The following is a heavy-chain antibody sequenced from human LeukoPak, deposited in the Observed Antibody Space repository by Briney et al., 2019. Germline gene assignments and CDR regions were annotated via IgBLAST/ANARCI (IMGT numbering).Heavy chain of an antibody. CDR3: APLGYCSGGSCSLDY. CDR2: ISSGSGTI. D-gene: IGHD2-15*01. J-gene: IGHJ4*02. Sequence: GGSLRLSCACSGVTFSSYGMDWVRQAPGKGLEWVSYISSGSGTIYYEESVKGRFTISRDNAKKALYLQMNSLRDEDTAVYYCAPLGYCSGGSCSLDYWGQGTLVTVS. CDR1: GVTFSSYG. V-gene: IGHV3-48*02.